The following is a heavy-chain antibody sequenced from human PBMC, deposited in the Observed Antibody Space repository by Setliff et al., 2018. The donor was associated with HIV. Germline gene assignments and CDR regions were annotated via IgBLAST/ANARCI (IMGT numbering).Heavy chain of an antibody. CDR1: GFLFNRYS. CDR2: ISNSSRYY. V-gene: IGHV3-21*01. J-gene: IGHJ4*02. CDR3: ARLRINDY. Sequence: GGSLRLSCSASGFLFNRYSLNWVRQVPGRGPEWVASISNSSRYYWVKARYGDSVRGRFTISGDYAKNSVYLQMNSLRVEDSAVYYRARLRINDYWGQGTPVTVSS.